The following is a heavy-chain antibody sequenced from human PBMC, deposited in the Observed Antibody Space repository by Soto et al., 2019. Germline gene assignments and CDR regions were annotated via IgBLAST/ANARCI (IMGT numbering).Heavy chain of an antibody. D-gene: IGHD6-6*01. CDR1: GGTFSSYA. J-gene: IGHJ4*02. CDR3: ASRRGAIAARPARGYYFDY. Sequence: QVQLVQSGAEVKKPGSSVKVSCKASGGTFSSYAISWVRQAPGQGLEWMGGIIPIFGTANYAQKFQGRVTITADESTSTAYMELSSLRSEDTALYYCASRRGAIAARPARGYYFDYWGQGTLVTVSS. V-gene: IGHV1-69*01. CDR2: IIPIFGTA.